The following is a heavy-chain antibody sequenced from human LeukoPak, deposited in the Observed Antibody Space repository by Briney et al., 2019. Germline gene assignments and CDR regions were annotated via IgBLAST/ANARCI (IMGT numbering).Heavy chain of an antibody. D-gene: IGHD5-24*01. V-gene: IGHV1-24*01. CDR3: ARDNSVRDEAWWFNP. CDR1: GYTLTELS. Sequence: ASVKVSCKVSGYTLTELSMHWVRQAPGKGLEWMGGFDPEDGETIYAQKFQGRVTMTEDTSTDTAYMELSNLRSEDTAVYYCARDNSVRDEAWWFNPWGQGTLVTVSS. J-gene: IGHJ5*02. CDR2: FDPEDGET.